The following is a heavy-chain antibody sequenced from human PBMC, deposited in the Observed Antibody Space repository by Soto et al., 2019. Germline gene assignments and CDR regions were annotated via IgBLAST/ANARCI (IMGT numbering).Heavy chain of an antibody. CDR1: GAALNSGNYY. V-gene: IGHV4-31*03. CDR3: ARLRIATNNYKWFDP. CDR2: IYVTGAV. D-gene: IGHD2-21*01. J-gene: IGHJ5*02. Sequence: QVRLQESGPGLVKPSETLSLTCSVSGAALNSGNYYWSWIRQVPGKGLEWIGHIYVTGAVDYNPSLRDRITISPDPSERQFSLKLRLVTAADTAVYYCARLRIATNNYKWFDPWGQGTLVTVSS.